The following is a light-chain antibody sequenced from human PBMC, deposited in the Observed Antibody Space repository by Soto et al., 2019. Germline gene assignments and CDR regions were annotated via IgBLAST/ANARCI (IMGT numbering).Light chain of an antibody. CDR3: SSFAGSYTWV. Sequence: QSALTQPPSASGSPGQSVTISCTGTSSDVGAYNYVSWYQQHPGKAPKLMIYEVNKRPSGVPDRFSGSKSGSTASLTVSGLQADDESDYYCSSFAGSYTWVFGGGTQLTVL. J-gene: IGLJ2*01. CDR2: EVN. CDR1: SSDVGAYNY. V-gene: IGLV2-8*01.